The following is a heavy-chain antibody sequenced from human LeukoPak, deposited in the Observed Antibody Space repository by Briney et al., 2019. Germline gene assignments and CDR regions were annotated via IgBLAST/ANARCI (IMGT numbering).Heavy chain of an antibody. J-gene: IGHJ5*02. CDR2: IYHSGST. CDR3: ARDVEWELRNWFDP. Sequence: SETLSLTCTVSGYSISSGYYWGWIRQPPGKGLEWIGSIYHSGSTYYNPSLKSRVTISVDTSKNQFSLKLSSVTAADTAVYYCARDVEWELRNWFDPWGQGTLVTVSS. CDR1: GYSISSGYY. V-gene: IGHV4-38-2*02. D-gene: IGHD1-26*01.